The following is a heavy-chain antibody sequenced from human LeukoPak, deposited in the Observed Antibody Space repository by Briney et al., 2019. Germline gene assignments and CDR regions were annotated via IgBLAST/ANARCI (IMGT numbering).Heavy chain of an antibody. Sequence: GGSLRLSCAASGFTFSDYYMSWIRQAPGKGLEWVSYISSSSSYTNYADSVKGRFTISRDNAKNSLYLQMNSLRAADTAVYYCAREVVITKGWFDPWGQGTLVTVSS. CDR3: AREVVITKGWFDP. CDR1: GFTFSDYY. D-gene: IGHD3-22*01. V-gene: IGHV3-11*05. CDR2: ISSSSSYT. J-gene: IGHJ5*02.